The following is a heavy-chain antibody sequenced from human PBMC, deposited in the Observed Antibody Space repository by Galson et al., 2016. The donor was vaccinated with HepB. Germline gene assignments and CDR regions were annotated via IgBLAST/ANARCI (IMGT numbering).Heavy chain of an antibody. J-gene: IGHJ5*01. CDR2: ISDSGGNT. D-gene: IGHD3-10*01. CDR1: EFSFRTSG. CDR3: AKDWRKRESYGWFDS. Sequence: SLRLSCAASEFSFRTSGMSWVRQAPGKGLEWVSSISDSGGNTYYADSVKGRFTISRDNSKNTLYLQMNSLRAEETALYECAKDWRKRESYGWFDSWGQGTLVTVSS. V-gene: IGHV3-23*01.